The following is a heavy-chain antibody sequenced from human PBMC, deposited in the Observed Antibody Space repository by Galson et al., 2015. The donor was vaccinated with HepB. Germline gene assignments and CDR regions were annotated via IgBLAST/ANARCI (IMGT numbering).Heavy chain of an antibody. Sequence: SVKVSCKASGYTFTGYYMHWVRQAPGQGLEWMGRINPNSGGTNYAQKFQGRVTMTRDTSISTAYMELSRLRSDDTAVYYCASIPSWGYYYYGMDVWGQGTTVTVSS. D-gene: IGHD3-16*01. V-gene: IGHV1-2*06. CDR2: INPNSGGT. J-gene: IGHJ6*02. CDR3: ASIPSWGYYYYGMDV. CDR1: GYTFTGYY.